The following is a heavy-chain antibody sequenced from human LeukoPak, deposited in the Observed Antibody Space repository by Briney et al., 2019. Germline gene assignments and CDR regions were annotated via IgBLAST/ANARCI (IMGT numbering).Heavy chain of an antibody. V-gene: IGHV1-69*05. CDR3: ARARSPGSGYLLRDHNWFDP. D-gene: IGHD3-22*01. J-gene: IGHJ5*02. Sequence: ASVKVSCKASGYTSISYGISWVRQAPGQGLEWMRGIIPIFGTANYAQKLQGRVTISTDESTSTAYMELSSLRSEDTAVYYCARARSPGSGYLLRDHNWFDPWGQGTLVTVSS. CDR2: IIPIFGTA. CDR1: GYTSISYG.